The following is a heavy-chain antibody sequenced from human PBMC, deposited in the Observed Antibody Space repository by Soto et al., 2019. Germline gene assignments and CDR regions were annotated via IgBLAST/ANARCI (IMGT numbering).Heavy chain of an antibody. Sequence: SVKVSCKASGGTFSSYAISWVRQAPGQGLEWMGGIIPIFGTANYAQKFQGRVTMTTDTSTSTAYMELRSLRSDDTAVYYCARFTIFGVVIRFDPWGQGTLVTVYS. CDR3: ARFTIFGVVIRFDP. CDR1: GGTFSSYA. J-gene: IGHJ5*02. CDR2: IIPIFGTA. V-gene: IGHV1-69*05. D-gene: IGHD3-3*01.